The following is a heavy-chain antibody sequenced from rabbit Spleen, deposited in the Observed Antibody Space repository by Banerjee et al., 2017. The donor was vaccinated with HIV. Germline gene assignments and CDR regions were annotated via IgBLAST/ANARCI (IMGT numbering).Heavy chain of an antibody. Sequence: EQLEESGGGLVKPEGSLTLTCKASGVSLNDKDVMCWVRQAPGKGLEWIACINIITGKSVYASWAKGRFIMSRTSSTTVTLQLNSLTAADTATYFCATYVDYDGDFNFWGPGTLVTVS. CDR3: ATYVDYDGDFNF. J-gene: IGHJ4*01. V-gene: IGHV1S45*01. D-gene: IGHD2-1*01. CDR1: GVSLNDKDV. CDR2: INIITGKS.